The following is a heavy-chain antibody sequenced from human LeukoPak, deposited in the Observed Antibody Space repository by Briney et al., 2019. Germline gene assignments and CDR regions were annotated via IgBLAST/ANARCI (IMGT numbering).Heavy chain of an antibody. CDR2: INPNSGGT. D-gene: IGHD7-27*01. Sequence: GASVKVSCKTSGYSFSTYYMHWVRQAPGQGLEWMGWINPNSGGTNYAQKFQGRVTMTRDTSISTAYMELSRLRSDDTAVYFCARGANWGTADYWGQGTLVTVSS. J-gene: IGHJ4*02. CDR1: GYSFSTYY. V-gene: IGHV1-2*02. CDR3: ARGANWGTADY.